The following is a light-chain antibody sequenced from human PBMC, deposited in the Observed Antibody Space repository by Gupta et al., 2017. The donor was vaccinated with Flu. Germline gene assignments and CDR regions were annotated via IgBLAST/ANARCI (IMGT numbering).Light chain of an antibody. V-gene: IGLV3-10*01. J-gene: IGLJ3*02. Sequence: SYELTQPPSVSVSAGQTARITCSGDALPKKYAYWYQQKSGQAPVMVIYEDTKRPSGIPERFSGSSSGTMASLTISGAQVEDEADYYCYSSDSSGYHRVFGGGTKLTVL. CDR2: EDT. CDR3: YSSDSSGYHRV. CDR1: ALPKKY.